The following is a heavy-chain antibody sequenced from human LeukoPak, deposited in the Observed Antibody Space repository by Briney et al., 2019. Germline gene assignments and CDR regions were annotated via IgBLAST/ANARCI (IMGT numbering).Heavy chain of an antibody. CDR1: GYTFTTSW. J-gene: IGHJ4*02. D-gene: IGHD5-24*01. CDR2: IYAGNSDT. Sequence: GESLQISCQGFGYTFTTSWIGSVRQLPGKGLEWMAIIYAGNSDTKYSPSFQGQVSISTDRSISTAYLQWSSLQASDTAIYFCAILNHPDGRVYWGQGTLVTVSS. V-gene: IGHV5-51*01. CDR3: AILNHPDGRVY.